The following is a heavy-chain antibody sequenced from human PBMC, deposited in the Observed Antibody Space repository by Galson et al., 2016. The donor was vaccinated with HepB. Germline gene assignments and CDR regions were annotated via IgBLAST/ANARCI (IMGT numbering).Heavy chain of an antibody. Sequence: SETLSLTCGVYGGPFSGYYWNWIRQPPGKGLEWIGDISYSGSTNYNPSLKSRVTISADTSKNQFSLMLTSVTAADTAVYYCARKKMYDFPRTASNWFDRWGQGTLVAASS. J-gene: IGHJ5*02. CDR3: ARKKMYDFPRTASNWFDR. CDR1: GGPFSGYY. D-gene: IGHD3-3*01. V-gene: IGHV4-34*01. CDR2: ISYSGST.